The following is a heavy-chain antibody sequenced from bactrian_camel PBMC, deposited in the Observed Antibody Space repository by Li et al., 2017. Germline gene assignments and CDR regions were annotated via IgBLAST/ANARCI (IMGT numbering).Heavy chain of an antibody. Sequence: HVQLVESGGGSVQAGGNLTLSCATPALTPSGYCMGWFRQAPGKEREGVAAIFDRTYYADSAKGRFTISQDATNTVNLQMNNLKAEDTAIYNCAADVGMMSGDCRPNYWGQGTQVTVS. CDR1: ALTPSGYC. D-gene: IGHD7*01. V-gene: IGHV3-3*01. J-gene: IGHJ4*01. CDR2: IFDRT. CDR3: AADVGMMSGDCRPNY.